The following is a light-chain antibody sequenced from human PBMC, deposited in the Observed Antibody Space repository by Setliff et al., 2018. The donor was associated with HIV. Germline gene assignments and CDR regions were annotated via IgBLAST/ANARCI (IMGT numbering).Light chain of an antibody. CDR2: GNS. J-gene: IGLJ1*01. CDR1: SSNIGPGYD. V-gene: IGLV1-40*01. CDR3: QSYDSTLSGFYV. Sequence: QSALTQPPSVSGAPGQRVTISCTGSSSNIGPGYDVHWYQQVPGTAPKLLIYGNSNRPSGVPERFSASKSGTSASLTTTGLQAEDEGDYYCQSYDSTLSGFYVFGTGTKVTVL.